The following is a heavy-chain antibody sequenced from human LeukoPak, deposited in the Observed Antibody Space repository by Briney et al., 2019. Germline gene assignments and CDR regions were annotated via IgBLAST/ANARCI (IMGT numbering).Heavy chain of an antibody. D-gene: IGHD5-12*01. CDR1: GGSISSGDYS. J-gene: IGHJ3*02. CDR3: ARVVAVVAPFDI. Sequence: SQTLSLTCTVSGGSISSGDYSWSWIRQPPGKGLEWIGYIYYSGSTYYNPSLKSRVTISVDTSKNQFSLKLSSMTAADTAVYYCARVVAVVAPFDIWGQGTMVTVSS. CDR2: IYYSGST. V-gene: IGHV4-30-4*01.